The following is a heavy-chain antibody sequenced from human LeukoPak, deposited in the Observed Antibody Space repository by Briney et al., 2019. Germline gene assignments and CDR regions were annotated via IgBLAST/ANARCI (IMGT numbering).Heavy chain of an antibody. V-gene: IGHV3-48*01. Sequence: GGSLRLSCVVSGFTFSNYWMNWVRQAPGKGLEWVSYISSSSSTIYYADSVKGRFTISRDNAKNSLYLQMNSLRAEDTAVYYCARAARGNYYDSSGYYYVRLGYYYYYMDVWGKGTTVTVSS. D-gene: IGHD3-22*01. CDR2: ISSSSSTI. J-gene: IGHJ6*03. CDR1: GFTFSNYW. CDR3: ARAARGNYYDSSGYYYVRLGYYYYYMDV.